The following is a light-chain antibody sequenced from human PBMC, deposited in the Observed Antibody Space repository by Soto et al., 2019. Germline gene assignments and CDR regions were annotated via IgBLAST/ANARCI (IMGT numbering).Light chain of an antibody. Sequence: DIVMTQSPDSLAVSLGERATINCKSSQSVLYSSNNKNYLAWYQQKPGQPPKLLIYWASTRESGVPDRFSCSGSGTDFTLTISSRQAEDVAVYYCQQYYSTPLTFGGGTKVEIK. CDR2: WAS. CDR3: QQYYSTPLT. J-gene: IGKJ4*01. CDR1: QSVLYSSNNKNY. V-gene: IGKV4-1*01.